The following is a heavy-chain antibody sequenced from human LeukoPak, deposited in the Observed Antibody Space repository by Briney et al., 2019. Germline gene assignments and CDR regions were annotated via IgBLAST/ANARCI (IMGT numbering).Heavy chain of an antibody. D-gene: IGHD5/OR15-5a*01. CDR3: ARDVYGGTFEY. CDR2: IKQDGSEE. Sequence: GGSLRLSCAASGFTFSGHWMTWLRQAPGKGLEWVANIKQDGSEEYYVDSVKGRFTISRDNAKNSLYLQMNSLRAEDTAVYYCARDVYGGTFEYWGQGTLVTVSS. V-gene: IGHV3-7*01. J-gene: IGHJ4*02. CDR1: GFTFSGHW.